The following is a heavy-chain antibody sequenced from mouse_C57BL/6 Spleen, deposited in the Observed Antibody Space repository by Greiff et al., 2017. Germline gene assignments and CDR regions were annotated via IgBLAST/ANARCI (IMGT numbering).Heavy chain of an antibody. CDR1: GYTFTSYW. D-gene: IGHD1-2*01. Sequence: VQLVESGAELVMPGASVKLSCKASGYTFTSYWMHWVKQRPGQGLEWIGEIDPSDSYTNYNQKFKGKSTLTVDKSSSTAYMQLSSLTSEDSAVYYCARSVGDTTAGYFDVWGTGTTVTVSS. V-gene: IGHV1-69*01. J-gene: IGHJ1*03. CDR2: IDPSDSYT. CDR3: ARSVGDTTAGYFDV.